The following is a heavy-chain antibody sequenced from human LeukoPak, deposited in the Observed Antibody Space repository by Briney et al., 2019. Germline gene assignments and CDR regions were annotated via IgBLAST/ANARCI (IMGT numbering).Heavy chain of an antibody. CDR2: SAHTGSS. Sequence: LETLSLTCTVSGASVSSYYWSWIRKPPGKRLDWIGFSAHTGSSSYNPSLKSRVSISVDKSMNHFSLRLTSVTTADTAVYYCARYYADVNGYYYYYDYWGQGTLVTVSS. J-gene: IGHJ4*02. D-gene: IGHD3-22*01. CDR1: GASVSSYY. CDR3: ARYYADVNGYYYYYDY. V-gene: IGHV4-59*02.